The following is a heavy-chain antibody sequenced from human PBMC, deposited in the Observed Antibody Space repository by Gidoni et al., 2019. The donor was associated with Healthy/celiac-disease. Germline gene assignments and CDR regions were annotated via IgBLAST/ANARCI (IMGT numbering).Heavy chain of an antibody. CDR1: GFTFSSYS. CDR3: ARDRNYYDSSGYYYFDY. J-gene: IGHJ4*02. V-gene: IGHV3-21*01. Sequence: EVQLVESGGGLVKPGGSLRLSCAASGFTFSSYSMNWVRQAPGKGLEWVSSISSSSSYIYYADSVKGRFTISRDNVKNSLYLQMNSLRAEDTAVYYCARDRNYYDSSGYYYFDYWGQGTLVTVSS. D-gene: IGHD3-22*01. CDR2: ISSSSSYI.